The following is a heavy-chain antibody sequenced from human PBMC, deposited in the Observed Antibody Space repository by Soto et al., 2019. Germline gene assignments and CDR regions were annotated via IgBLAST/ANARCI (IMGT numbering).Heavy chain of an antibody. CDR3: AKDGYSSGWSRNWFDP. V-gene: IGHV3-9*01. CDR1: GFTFDDYA. D-gene: IGHD6-19*01. J-gene: IGHJ5*02. CDR2: ISWNSGSI. Sequence: VQLVESGGGLVQPGRSLRLSCAASGFTFDDYAMHWVRQAPGKGLEWVSGISWNSGSIGYADSVKGRFTISRDNAKNSLYLQMNSLRAEDTALYYCAKDGYSSGWSRNWFDPWGQGTLVTVSS.